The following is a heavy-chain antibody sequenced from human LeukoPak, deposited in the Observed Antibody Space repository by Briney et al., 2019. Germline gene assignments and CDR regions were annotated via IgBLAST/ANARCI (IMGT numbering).Heavy chain of an antibody. CDR3: ARGSSGSSRRYYFDY. CDR1: GASISGYY. D-gene: IGHD3-22*01. Sequence: SETLSLTCTDSGASISGYYWNGVRQPAGKGLEWVGRLYSTEDTYYNPSLKSRLTMSLDTSKKQFSLKRRSLTAPHTAACFSARGSSGSSRRYYFDYWGQGALVTVSS. CDR2: LYSTEDT. V-gene: IGHV4-4*07. J-gene: IGHJ4*02.